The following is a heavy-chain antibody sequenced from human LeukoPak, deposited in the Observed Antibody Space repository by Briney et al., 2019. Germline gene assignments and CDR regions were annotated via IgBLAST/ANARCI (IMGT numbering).Heavy chain of an antibody. D-gene: IGHD2-8*01. Sequence: GGSLRLSCAASGFTVSSNYMSWVRQAPGRGLEWVSIIYGGTSTYYADSVKGRFTISRDNSKNTLYLQMNSLRAEDTAVYYCASSLMVDAFDIWGQGTMVTVSS. CDR1: GFTVSSNY. J-gene: IGHJ3*02. V-gene: IGHV3-53*01. CDR2: IYGGTST. CDR3: ASSLMVDAFDI.